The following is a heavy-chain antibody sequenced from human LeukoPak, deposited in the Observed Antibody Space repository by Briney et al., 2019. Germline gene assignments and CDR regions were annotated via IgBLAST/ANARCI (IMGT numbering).Heavy chain of an antibody. CDR2: ASFSETT. CDR1: GGSITNYY. D-gene: IGHD2-8*01. CDR3: ASRRSSGVCDY. Sequence: SETLSLTCTIFGGSITNYYWTWIRQPPGKGLEWIGYASFSETTDYNPSLKNRVTISVDTSKNQFSLKLNSVTAADTAVYYCASRRSSGVCDYWGQGTLVAVSS. J-gene: IGHJ4*02. V-gene: IGHV4-59*01.